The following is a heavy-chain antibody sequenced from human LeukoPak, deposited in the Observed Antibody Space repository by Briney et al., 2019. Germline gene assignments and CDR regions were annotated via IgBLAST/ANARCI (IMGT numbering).Heavy chain of an antibody. D-gene: IGHD3-22*01. CDR3: ARGTYYYDSSGYYPIDY. CDR2: IYYSGST. Sequence: SETLSLTCTVSGGSISSGDYYWSWIRQPPGKGLEWIRYIYYSGSTYYNPSLKSRVTISVDTSKNQFSLKLSSVTAADTVVYYCARGTYYYDSSGYYPIDYWGQGTLVTVSS. V-gene: IGHV4-30-4*01. CDR1: GGSISSGDYY. J-gene: IGHJ4*02.